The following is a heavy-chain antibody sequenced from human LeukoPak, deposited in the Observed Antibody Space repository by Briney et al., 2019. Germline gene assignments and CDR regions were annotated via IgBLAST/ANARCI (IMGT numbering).Heavy chain of an antibody. Sequence: PGGSLRLSCAASGFTFTNHWMSWVRQAPGKGLEWVANIKEDGSEKYYVDSVKGRFTISRDNAKNSLYLQMNSLRAEDTALYYCAKGDSSTPKYYLGYWGQGTLVTVSS. D-gene: IGHD3-22*01. CDR2: IKEDGSEK. CDR3: AKGDSSTPKYYLGY. CDR1: GFTFTNHW. V-gene: IGHV3-7*03. J-gene: IGHJ4*02.